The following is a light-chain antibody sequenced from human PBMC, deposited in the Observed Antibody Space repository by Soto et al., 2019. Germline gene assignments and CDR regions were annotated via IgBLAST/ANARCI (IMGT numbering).Light chain of an antibody. CDR1: STDVGGYNF. Sequence: QSVLTQPASVSGSLGQSITMSCTGTSTDVGGYNFVSWYQQHPDKAPKLLIYEVTNRPSGVSNRFSGSKSGNTASLTISGLQAEDEADYYCSSYTSTGTRVFGTGTKVTVL. V-gene: IGLV2-14*01. J-gene: IGLJ1*01. CDR3: SSYTSTGTRV. CDR2: EVT.